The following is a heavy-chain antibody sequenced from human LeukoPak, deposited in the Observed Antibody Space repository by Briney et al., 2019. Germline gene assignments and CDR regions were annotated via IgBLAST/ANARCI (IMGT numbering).Heavy chain of an antibody. CDR3: AAHYYDSSGWLGPFDI. CDR2: ISSGSPHI. CDR1: GFTFGSYT. J-gene: IGHJ3*02. D-gene: IGHD3-22*01. V-gene: IGHV3-21*01. Sequence: GGSRRPSSVASGFTFGSYTMNWVRPAPGEGLEWVSSISSGSPHIYYADSVKGRFTISRDNAKNSLYLQMNSLRAEDTAVYYCAAHYYDSSGWLGPFDIWGQGTMVTVSS.